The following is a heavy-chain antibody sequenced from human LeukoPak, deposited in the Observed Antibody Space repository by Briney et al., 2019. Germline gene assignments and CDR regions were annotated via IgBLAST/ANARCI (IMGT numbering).Heavy chain of an antibody. Sequence: GGSLRLSCAASGFTFSSYAMSWVRQAPGKGLEWVSAISGSGGSTYYADSVKGRFTISRDNSKNTLYLQMNSLRDEDTAVYYCARAPGSYRTGGVFDYWGQGTLVTVSS. J-gene: IGHJ4*02. CDR1: GFTFSSYA. CDR2: ISGSGGST. D-gene: IGHD1-26*01. V-gene: IGHV3-23*01. CDR3: ARAPGSYRTGGVFDY.